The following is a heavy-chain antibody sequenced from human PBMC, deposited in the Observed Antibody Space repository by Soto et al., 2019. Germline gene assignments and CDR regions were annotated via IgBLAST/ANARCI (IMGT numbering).Heavy chain of an antibody. CDR1: GYSISSGYY. D-gene: IGHD3-10*01. J-gene: IGHJ4*01. V-gene: IGHV4-38-2*02. Sequence: PSETLSLTCSVSGYSISSGYYWGWVRQAPGKGLEWLGSVYHNGIMFHNPSFQSRVTISVDTSKNQFSLNLRSVTAADTAVYYCAALWFGELALNYWGHGILVTVSS. CDR2: VYHNGIM. CDR3: AALWFGELALNY.